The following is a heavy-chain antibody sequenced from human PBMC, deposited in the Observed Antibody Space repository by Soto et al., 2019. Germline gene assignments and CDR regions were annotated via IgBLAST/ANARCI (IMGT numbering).Heavy chain of an antibody. V-gene: IGHV6-1*01. CDR3: ARLLAGVDYGMDV. D-gene: IGHD1-26*01. CDR1: GDNVSSNSAS. J-gene: IGHJ6*02. Sequence: PSQTLSLTCXISGDNVSSNSASWNWIRQSPSRGLEWLGRTYYRSKWYYDYATSVKSRITINADTSKNQFSLQLNSVTPEDTAVYYCARLLAGVDYGMDVWGQGTTVTVSS. CDR2: TYYRSKWYY.